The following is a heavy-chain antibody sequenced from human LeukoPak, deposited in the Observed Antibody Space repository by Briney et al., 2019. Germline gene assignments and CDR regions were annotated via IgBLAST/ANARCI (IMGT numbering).Heavy chain of an antibody. CDR3: ARGVGIAVAGMVFDP. V-gene: IGHV1-46*01. CDR2: INPSGGST. D-gene: IGHD6-19*01. J-gene: IGHJ5*02. Sequence: ASVKVSCKASGYTFTSYYMHWVRQAPGQGLEWMGIINPSGGSTSYAQKFQGRVTMTRDMSTSTVYMELSSLRSEDTAVYYCARGVGIAVAGMVFDPWGQGTLVTVSS. CDR1: GYTFTSYY.